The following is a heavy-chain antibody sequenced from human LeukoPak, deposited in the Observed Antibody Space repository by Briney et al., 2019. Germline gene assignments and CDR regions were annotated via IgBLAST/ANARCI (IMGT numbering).Heavy chain of an antibody. CDR2: ISSSGSTI. CDR1: GFTFSDYY. CDR3: ATDSRGLYSGSYRTYGMDV. Sequence: GGSLRLSCAASGFTFSDYYMSWIRQAPGKGLEWVSYISSSGSTIYYADSVKGRFTISRDNAKNSLYLQMNSLRAEDTAVYYCATDSRGLYSGSYRTYGMDVWGQGTTVTVSS. V-gene: IGHV3-11*01. J-gene: IGHJ6*02. D-gene: IGHD1-26*01.